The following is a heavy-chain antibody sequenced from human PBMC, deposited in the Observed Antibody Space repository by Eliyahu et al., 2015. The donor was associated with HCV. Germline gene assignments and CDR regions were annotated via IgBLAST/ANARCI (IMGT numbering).Heavy chain of an antibody. CDR2: IYTSGST. CDR1: GFSISSGYYY. CDR3: ARNPTTYGDSPNFDY. Sequence: QVQLQESGPGLVKPSQTLSLTCPVSGFSISSGYYYWGWXRQPAGKGLEWIGRIYTSGSTNYNPSLRSRVTISVDTSKNQFSLRLSSVTAADTAVYYCARNPTTYGDSPNFDYWGQGTLVTVSS. D-gene: IGHD4-17*01. V-gene: IGHV4-61*02. J-gene: IGHJ4*02.